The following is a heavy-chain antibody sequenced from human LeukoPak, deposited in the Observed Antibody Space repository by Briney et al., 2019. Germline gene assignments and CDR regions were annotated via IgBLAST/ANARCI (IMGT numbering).Heavy chain of an antibody. J-gene: IGHJ4*02. V-gene: IGHV3-23*01. D-gene: IGHD3-22*01. Sequence: PGGSLRLSCAASAFTFSIYAMSWVRQAPGKGLEWVSAISGSGGSTYYADSVKGRFTISRDNSKNTLYLQMNSLRAEDTAVYYCAKQESTQLYDIIDYWGQGTLVTVSS. CDR3: AKQESTQLYDIIDY. CDR2: ISGSGGST. CDR1: AFTFSIYA.